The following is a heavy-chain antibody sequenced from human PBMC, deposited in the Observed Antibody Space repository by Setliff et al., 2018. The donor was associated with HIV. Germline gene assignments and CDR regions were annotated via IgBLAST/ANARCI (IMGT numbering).Heavy chain of an antibody. CDR2: INQERTT. D-gene: IGHD1-20*01. V-gene: IGHV4-34*01. CDR1: RGSFSRYY. Sequence: PSETLSLTCAVYRGSFSRYYWTWIRQSPGKGLEWIAEINQERTTFYNPSLKSRVTMSLDTSRNEVSLRLSSVTAADTATYFCARVRFNFDNVRCFDLWGPGTLVTVSS. J-gene: IGHJ2*01. CDR3: ARVRFNFDNVRCFDL.